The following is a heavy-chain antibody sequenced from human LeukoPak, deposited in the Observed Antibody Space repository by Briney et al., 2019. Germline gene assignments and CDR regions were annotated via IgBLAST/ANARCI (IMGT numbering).Heavy chain of an antibody. CDR3: AKDGLAGGQWLVEYYFDH. CDR2: ISWNSGSI. V-gene: IGHV3-9*01. CDR1: GFTFDDYA. D-gene: IGHD6-19*01. Sequence: GRSLRLSCAASGFTFDDYAMHWVRQAPGKGLEWVSGISWNSGSIGYADSVKGRFTISRDNAKNSLYLQMNSLRAEDTALYYCAKDGLAGGQWLVEYYFDHWGQGTLVTVSS. J-gene: IGHJ4*02.